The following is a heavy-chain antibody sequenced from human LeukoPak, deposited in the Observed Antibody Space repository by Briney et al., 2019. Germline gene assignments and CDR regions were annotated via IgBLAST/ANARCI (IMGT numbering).Heavy chain of an antibody. CDR2: INPNSGGT. J-gene: IGHJ4*02. CDR3: AGDHYCSSTSCYTIFDY. V-gene: IGHV1-2*02. CDR1: GYTFTGYY. Sequence: ASVKVSCKASGYTFTGYYMHWVRQAPGQGLEWMGWINPNSGGTNYAQKFQGRVTMTRDTSISTAYMELSRLRSDDTAVYYCAGDHYCSSTSCYTIFDYWGQGTLVTVSS. D-gene: IGHD2-2*02.